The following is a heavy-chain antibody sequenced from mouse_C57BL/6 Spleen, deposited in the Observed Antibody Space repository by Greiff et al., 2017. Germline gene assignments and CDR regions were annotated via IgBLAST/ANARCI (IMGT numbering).Heavy chain of an antibody. D-gene: IGHD2-2*01. CDR3: ARYGGLRRYYYAMDY. CDR2: IDPSASYT. CDR1: GYTFTSYW. V-gene: IGHV1-69*01. J-gene: IGHJ4*01. Sequence: VQLQQPGAELVMPGASVKLSCKASGYTFTSYWMHWVKQRPGQGLEWIGEIDPSASYTNYNQKFKGKSTLTVDKSSSTAYMQLSSLTSEDSAVYYCARYGGLRRYYYAMDYWGQGTSVTVSS.